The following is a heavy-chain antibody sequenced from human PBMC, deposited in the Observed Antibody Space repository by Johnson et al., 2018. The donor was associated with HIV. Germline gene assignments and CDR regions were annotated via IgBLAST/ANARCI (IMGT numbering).Heavy chain of an antibody. V-gene: IGHV3-30*04. J-gene: IGHJ3*02. D-gene: IGHD2-21*02. CDR2: ISYDGSST. CDR3: ARFVVVTAAAFDI. CDR1: RFTFSTYA. Sequence: QVQLVESGGGVVQPGRSLRLSCAASRFTFSTYAMHWVRQAPGKGLEWVAVISYDGSSTSYADSVKGRFTISRDNDKNTLYLQMNSLRAEDTAVYYCARFVVVTAAAFDIWGQGTMVTVSS.